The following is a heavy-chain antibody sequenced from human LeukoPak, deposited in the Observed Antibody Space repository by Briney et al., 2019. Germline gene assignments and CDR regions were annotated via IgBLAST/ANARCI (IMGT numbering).Heavy chain of an antibody. Sequence: ASVKVSCKASGYTFTGYYMHWVRQAPGQGLEWMGWINPNSGGTNYAQKFQGRVTMTRDTSIGTAYMELSRLRSDDTAVYYCARPRRDGYYFDYWGQGTLVTVSS. V-gene: IGHV1-2*02. J-gene: IGHJ4*02. CDR1: GYTFTGYY. D-gene: IGHD5-24*01. CDR3: ARPRRDGYYFDY. CDR2: INPNSGGT.